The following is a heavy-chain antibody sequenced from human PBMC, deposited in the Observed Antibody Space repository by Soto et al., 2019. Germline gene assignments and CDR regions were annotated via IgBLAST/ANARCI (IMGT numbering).Heavy chain of an antibody. CDR2: IIPIFGTA. V-gene: IGHV1-69*13. CDR1: GGTFSSYA. J-gene: IGHJ5*02. Sequence: SVKVSCKASGGTFSSYAISWVRQAPGQGLERMGGIIPIFGTANYAQKFQGRVTITADESTSTAYMELSSLRSEDTAVYYRARPRGVTTWFDPWGQGTLVTVSS. CDR3: ARPRGVTTWFDP. D-gene: IGHD3-10*01.